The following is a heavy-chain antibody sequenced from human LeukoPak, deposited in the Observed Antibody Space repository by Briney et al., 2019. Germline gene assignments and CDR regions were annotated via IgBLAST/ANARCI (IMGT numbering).Heavy chain of an antibody. V-gene: IGHV3-7*01. CDR2: INPDGSGK. J-gene: IGHJ4*02. Sequence: GGSLRLSYEASGFTLSTYWMNWVRQVPGKGLDWVANINPDGSGKRSVDSVKGRFTIARDNADNSLSLQMNSLRAEDTAVYYCASWGAGGNSWGQGTLVTVSS. CDR3: ASWGAGGNS. D-gene: IGHD3-16*01. CDR1: GFTLSTYW.